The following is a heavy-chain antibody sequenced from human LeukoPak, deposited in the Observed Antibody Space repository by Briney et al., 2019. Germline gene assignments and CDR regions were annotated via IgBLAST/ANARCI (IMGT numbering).Heavy chain of an antibody. J-gene: IGHJ6*03. CDR1: GYTFTGYY. D-gene: IGHD2-21*02. V-gene: IGHV1-2*02. CDR2: MNPNSGGT. Sequence: GASVKVSCKASGYTFTGYYMHWVRQAPGQGLEWMGWMNPNSGGTNYAQKFQGRVTMTRDTSISTAYVELSRLRSDDTAVYYCARGSDSTAYYYYYYMDVWGKGTTVTVSS. CDR3: ARGSDSTAYYYYYYMDV.